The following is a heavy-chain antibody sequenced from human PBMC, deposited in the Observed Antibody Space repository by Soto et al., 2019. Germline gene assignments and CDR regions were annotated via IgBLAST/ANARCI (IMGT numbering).Heavy chain of an antibody. D-gene: IGHD2-15*01. CDR2: IVVGSGNT. Sequence: ASVKVSCKAPGFTFTSSAMQWVRQARGQRLEWKGWIVVGSGNTNNAQKFQKRITITREMSTSTANMKKSSLRSEDTAVYYFAAGPFVRWSKGVSNNNWFDPWGQGTLVTVSS. V-gene: IGHV1-58*02. J-gene: IGHJ5*02. CDR1: GFTFTSSA. CDR3: AAGPFVRWSKGVSNNNWFDP.